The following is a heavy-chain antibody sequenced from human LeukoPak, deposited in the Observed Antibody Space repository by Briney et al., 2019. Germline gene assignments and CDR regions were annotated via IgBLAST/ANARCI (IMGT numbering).Heavy chain of an antibody. Sequence: SETLSLTCTVSGGSISSDYWSWIRQPPGKRLEWIGYVYNSGSTNYNPSLKSRVTISIDTSKNQFSLKLSSVTAADTAVYYCARGRRLFMILGGSFDPWGQGTLVTVSS. CDR2: VYNSGST. V-gene: IGHV4-59*01. CDR3: ARGRRLFMILGGSFDP. D-gene: IGHD3/OR15-3a*01. CDR1: GGSISSDY. J-gene: IGHJ5*02.